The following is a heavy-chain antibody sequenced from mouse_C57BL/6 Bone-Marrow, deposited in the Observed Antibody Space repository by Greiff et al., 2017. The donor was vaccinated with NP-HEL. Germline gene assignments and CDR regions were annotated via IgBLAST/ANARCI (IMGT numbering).Heavy chain of an antibody. CDR3: AREGDWFAY. J-gene: IGHJ3*01. V-gene: IGHV3-6*01. CDR2: ISYDGSN. CDR1: GYSITSGYY. Sequence: EVQRVESGPGLVKPSQSLSLTCSVTGYSITSGYYWNWIRQFPGNKLEWMGYISYDGSNNYNPSLKNRISITRDTSKNQFFLKLNSVTTEDTATYYCAREGDWFAYWGQGILVTVSA.